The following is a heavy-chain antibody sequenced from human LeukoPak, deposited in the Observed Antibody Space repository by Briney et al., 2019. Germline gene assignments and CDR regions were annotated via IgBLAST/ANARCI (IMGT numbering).Heavy chain of an antibody. CDR2: MKIYGSST. V-gene: IGHV3-74*01. D-gene: IGHD2-15*01. CDR1: GFTLSTYW. Sequence: GGSLRLSCAACGFTLSTYWMHWVRHARGKGRVWVGRMKIYGSSTTSPASVNARFTISRANANKPLYVQINSLRAEDTAVYYCARAMVAGVTLNAFDIWGQGTMVTVSS. J-gene: IGHJ3*02. CDR3: ARAMVAGVTLNAFDI.